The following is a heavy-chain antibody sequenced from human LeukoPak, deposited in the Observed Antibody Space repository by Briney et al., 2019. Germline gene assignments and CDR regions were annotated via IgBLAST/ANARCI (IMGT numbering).Heavy chain of an antibody. V-gene: IGHV3-66*01. J-gene: IGHJ4*02. CDR3: AKARYSGSYSSDY. Sequence: PGGSLRLSCAASGFTVSSNYMSWVRQAPGKGLEWVSVIYSGGSTYYADSVKGRFTISRDNSKNTLNLQMNSLRAEDTAVYYCAKARYSGSYSSDYWGQGTLVTVSS. CDR2: IYSGGST. D-gene: IGHD1-26*01. CDR1: GFTVSSNY.